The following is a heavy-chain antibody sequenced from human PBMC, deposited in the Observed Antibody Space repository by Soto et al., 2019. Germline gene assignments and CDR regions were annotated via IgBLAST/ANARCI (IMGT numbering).Heavy chain of an antibody. CDR1: GFTFSDYY. CDR3: ARGKGSWDV. V-gene: IGHV3-11*01. CDR2: ISSSGSTI. Sequence: PGGSLRLSIAASGFTFSDYYMSWIRQAPGKGLEWVSYISSSGSTIYYADSVKGRFTISKDTPKNQVVLTMTNVDPVDTATYYCARGKGSWDVWGQGTTVTVSS. D-gene: IGHD2-15*01. J-gene: IGHJ6*02.